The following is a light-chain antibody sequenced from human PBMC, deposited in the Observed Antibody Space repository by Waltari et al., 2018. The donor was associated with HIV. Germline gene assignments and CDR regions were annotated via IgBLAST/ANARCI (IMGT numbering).Light chain of an antibody. Sequence: EIEVIQTPDSLSVTPGQPASISCKTSQTLLYSDGKTYLYWYLQTAGQPPQPLIYEVSNRLSGVSDRFSGSGSETDFTLTISRVEAEDVGVYYCLQGVRLYTFGQGTKLEIK. CDR3: LQGVRLYT. CDR2: EVS. V-gene: IGKV2D-29*01. CDR1: QTLLYSDGKTY. J-gene: IGKJ2*01.